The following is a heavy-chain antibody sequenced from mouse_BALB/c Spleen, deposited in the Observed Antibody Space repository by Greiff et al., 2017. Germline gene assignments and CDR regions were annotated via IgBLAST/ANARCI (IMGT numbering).Heavy chain of an antibody. CDR2: IYPGDGDT. Sequence: VQVVESGPELVKPGASVKISCKASGYAFSSSWMNWVKQRPGQGLEWIGRIYPGDGDTNYNGKFKGKATLTADKSSSTAYMQLSSLTSVDSAVYFCAREWLLRAMDYWGQGTSVTVSS. CDR1: GYAFSSSW. CDR3: AREWLLRAMDY. V-gene: IGHV1-82*01. D-gene: IGHD2-3*01. J-gene: IGHJ4*01.